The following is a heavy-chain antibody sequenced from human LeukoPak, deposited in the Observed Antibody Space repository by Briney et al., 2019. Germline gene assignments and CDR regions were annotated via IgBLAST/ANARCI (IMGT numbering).Heavy chain of an antibody. D-gene: IGHD3-22*01. CDR3: AKGMIVVVITLFDY. V-gene: IGHV3-30*18. J-gene: IGHJ4*02. CDR2: ISYDGSNK. Sequence: PGGSLRLSCAASGFTFSSYGMHWVRQAPGKGLEWVALISYDGSNKYYADSVKGRFTISRDNSKNTLYLQVNSLRAEDTAVYYCAKGMIVVVITLFDYWGQGTLVTVSS. CDR1: GFTFSSYG.